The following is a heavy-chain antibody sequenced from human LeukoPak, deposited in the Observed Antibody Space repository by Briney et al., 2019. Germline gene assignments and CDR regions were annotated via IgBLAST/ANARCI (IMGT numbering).Heavy chain of an antibody. CDR3: ATLVSTRYYFDY. V-gene: IGHV4-38-2*02. D-gene: IGHD5/OR15-5a*01. CDR1: GYSISSGYY. J-gene: IGHJ4*02. CDR2: IYHSGST. Sequence: PSETLSLTCTVSGYSISSGYYWGWIRQPPGKGLEWIGSIYHSGSTYYNPSLKGRVTISVDTSKNQFSLKLSSVTAAGTAVYFCATLVSTRYYFDYWGQGTLVTVSS.